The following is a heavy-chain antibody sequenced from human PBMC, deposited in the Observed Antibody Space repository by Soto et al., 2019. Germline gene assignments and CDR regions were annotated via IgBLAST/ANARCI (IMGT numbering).Heavy chain of an antibody. Sequence: SETLSLTCTVSGGSIRTYYWSWIRQPPGKGLEWMGYIHYSGSTNYNPSLKSRVTISGDTSKNQFSLKLSSVTAADTAVYYCAREGYSSGCFDNWGQGTLVTVSS. D-gene: IGHD6-19*01. J-gene: IGHJ4*02. V-gene: IGHV4-59*01. CDR1: GGSIRTYY. CDR3: AREGYSSGCFDN. CDR2: IHYSGST.